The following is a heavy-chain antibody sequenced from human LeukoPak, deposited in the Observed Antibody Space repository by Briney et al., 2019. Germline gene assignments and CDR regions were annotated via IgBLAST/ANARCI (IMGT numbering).Heavy chain of an antibody. CDR2: IIHTGST. CDR1: GGSFSGYC. CDR3: ARDLYYSGYKRTNYGMDV. Sequence: PSETLSLTCAVYGGSFSGYCWSWIRQPPGKGLEWIGGIIHTGSTNYNPSLKSRVTILVDTSKNQFSLKLSSVTAADTAVYYCARDLYYSGYKRTNYGMDVWGQGTTVTVSS. D-gene: IGHD5-12*01. J-gene: IGHJ6*02. V-gene: IGHV4-34*12.